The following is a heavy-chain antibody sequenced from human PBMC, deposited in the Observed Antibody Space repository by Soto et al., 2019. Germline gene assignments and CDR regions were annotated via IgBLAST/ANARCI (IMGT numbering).Heavy chain of an antibody. V-gene: IGHV1-8*01. Sequence: ASVKVSCKASGYTFTSYDINWVRQATGQGLEWMGWMNPNSGNTGYAQKFQGRVTMTRNTSISTAYMELSSLRSEDTAVYYCARTVKQLVTYYYYMDVWGKGTTVTVSS. J-gene: IGHJ6*03. CDR2: MNPNSGNT. D-gene: IGHD6-6*01. CDR3: ARTVKQLVTYYYYMDV. CDR1: GYTFTSYD.